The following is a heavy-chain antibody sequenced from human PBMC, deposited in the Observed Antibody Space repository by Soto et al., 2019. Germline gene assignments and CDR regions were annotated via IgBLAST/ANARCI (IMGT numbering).Heavy chain of an antibody. CDR3: ASQDTPQSGDSTAFDY. CDR1: GGSFSGYY. Sequence: SETLSLTCAVYGGSFSGYYWSWIRQPPGKGLVWIGEINHSGSTNYIPSLKSRVTISVDTSNNQFSLKLSSVTAADTAVYYCASQDTPQSGDSTAFDYWGQGTLVTVSS. D-gene: IGHD3-22*01. J-gene: IGHJ4*02. CDR2: INHSGST. V-gene: IGHV4-34*01.